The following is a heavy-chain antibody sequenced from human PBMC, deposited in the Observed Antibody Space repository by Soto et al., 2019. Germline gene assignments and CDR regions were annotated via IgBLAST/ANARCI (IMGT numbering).Heavy chain of an antibody. J-gene: IGHJ4*02. CDR1: GGTFTNYA. CDR2: IIAYYGTT. D-gene: IGHD3-22*01. V-gene: IGHV1-18*04. CDR3: ARPRGYYDSSGYYYPEGYFDY. Sequence: ASVKVSCKASGGTFTNYACSWVRQAPGQGLEWLGGIIAYYGTTDYAQKLQGRVTMTTDTPTSTAYMELRSLRSDDTAVYYCARPRGYYDSSGYYYPEGYFDYWGQGTLVTVSS.